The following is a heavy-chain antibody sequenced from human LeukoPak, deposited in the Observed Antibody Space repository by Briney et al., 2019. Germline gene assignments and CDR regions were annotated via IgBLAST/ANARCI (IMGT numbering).Heavy chain of an antibody. CDR2: INHSGST. V-gene: IGHV4-34*01. J-gene: IGHJ6*04. D-gene: IGHD3-10*01. CDR1: CGGFSGFY. CDR3: ARGYGSGSYSVYYYGMDV. Sequence: PSGTPSPTFPVFCGGFSGFYWGWIRPPPRKGVGWVGGINHSGSTNYNPSLKSRVTISVDTSKNQFSLKLSSVTAADTAVYYCARGYGSGSYSVYYYGMDVWGKGTTVTVSS.